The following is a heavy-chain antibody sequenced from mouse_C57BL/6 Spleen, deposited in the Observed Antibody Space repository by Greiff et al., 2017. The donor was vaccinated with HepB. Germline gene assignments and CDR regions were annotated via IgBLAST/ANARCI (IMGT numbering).Heavy chain of an antibody. J-gene: IGHJ3*01. D-gene: IGHD2-4*01. CDR3: ARGGNDYGFAY. V-gene: IGHV1-59*01. CDR1: GYTFTSYW. CDR2: IDPSDSYT. Sequence: VQLQQPGAELVRPGTSVKLSCKASGYTFTSYWMHWVKQRPGQGLEWIGVIDPSDSYTNYNQKFKGKATLTVDTSSSTAYMQLSSLTSEDSAVYYCARGGNDYGFAYWGQGTLVTVSA.